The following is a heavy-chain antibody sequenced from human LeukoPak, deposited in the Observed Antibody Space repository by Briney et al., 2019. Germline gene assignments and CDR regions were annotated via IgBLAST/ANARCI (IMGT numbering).Heavy chain of an antibody. J-gene: IGHJ6*02. CDR2: ISSSSSYI. D-gene: IGHD6-19*01. CDR1: GFTFSSYS. Sequence: PGGSLRLSCAASGFTFSSYSMNWVRQAPGKGLEWVSSISSSSSYIYYADSVKGRFTISRDNAKNSLYLQMNSLRAEDTAVYYCAREGAVAGTYYYGMDVWGQGTTVTVSS. CDR3: AREGAVAGTYYYGMDV. V-gene: IGHV3-21*01.